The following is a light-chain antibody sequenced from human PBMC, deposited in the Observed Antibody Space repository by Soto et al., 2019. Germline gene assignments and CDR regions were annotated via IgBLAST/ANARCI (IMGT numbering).Light chain of an antibody. CDR2: GAS. Sequence: EIVLTQSPATLSLSPGERATLSCRASQSVSSYLAWYQQKNGQAPRLLIYGASTRASGIPDRFSGSGSGTEYTLTISNLQAEDFAVYYCQQFNNWPHTFGQGTRLEIK. CDR1: QSVSSY. J-gene: IGKJ5*01. CDR3: QQFNNWPHT. V-gene: IGKV3-15*01.